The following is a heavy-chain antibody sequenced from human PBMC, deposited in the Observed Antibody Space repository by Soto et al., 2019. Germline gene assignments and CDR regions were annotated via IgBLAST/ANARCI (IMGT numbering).Heavy chain of an antibody. D-gene: IGHD6-6*01. Sequence: SETLSLTCAVYGGSFSGYYWSWIRQPPGKGLEWIGEINHSGSTNYNPSLKSRVTISVDTSKNQFSLKLSSVTAADTAVYYCAGKRARRRYFDYWGQGTLVTVSS. V-gene: IGHV4-34*01. CDR2: INHSGST. CDR1: GGSFSGYY. J-gene: IGHJ4*02. CDR3: AGKRARRRYFDY.